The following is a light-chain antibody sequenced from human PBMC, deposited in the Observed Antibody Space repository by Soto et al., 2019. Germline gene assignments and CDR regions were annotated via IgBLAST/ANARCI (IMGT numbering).Light chain of an antibody. V-gene: IGLV1-44*01. CDR3: ATWDASLKGRV. J-gene: IGLJ2*01. CDR2: GHN. CDR1: SSSIGSNT. Sequence: QSVLTQPPSASGTPGQRVTISCSGSSSSIGSNTVNWYQQLPGTAPKLLIYGHNQRPSGVTERFSGSKSGTSASLAISGLQSEDEADYYCATWDASLKGRVFGGGTKRTVL.